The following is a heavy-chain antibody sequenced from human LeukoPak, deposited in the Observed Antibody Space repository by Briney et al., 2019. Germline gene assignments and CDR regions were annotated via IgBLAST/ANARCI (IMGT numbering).Heavy chain of an antibody. CDR2: ISSSGSTI. D-gene: IGHD2/OR15-2a*01. CDR3: AKPLPPLSHYYGMDV. J-gene: IGHJ6*02. Sequence: GGSLRLSCAASGFTFSDYYMSWIRQAPRKGLEWVSYISSSGSTIYYADSVKGRFTISRDNAKNSLYLQMNSLRAEDTAVYYCAKPLPPLSHYYGMDVWGQGTTVIVSS. CDR1: GFTFSDYY. V-gene: IGHV3-11*04.